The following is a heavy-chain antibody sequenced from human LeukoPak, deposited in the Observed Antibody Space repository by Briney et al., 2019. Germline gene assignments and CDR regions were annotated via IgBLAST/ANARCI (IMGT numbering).Heavy chain of an antibody. D-gene: IGHD6-13*01. J-gene: IGHJ3*02. CDR3: ARVWAAAGFYDAFDI. V-gene: IGHV3-30-3*01. Sequence: TGGSLRLSCAASGFTFSNYAMHWVRQAPGKGLEWVADISYDGSNKYYADSVKGRFTISRDNSKNTLYLQMNSLRAEDTAVYYCARVWAAAGFYDAFDIWGQGTMITVSS. CDR1: GFTFSNYA. CDR2: ISYDGSNK.